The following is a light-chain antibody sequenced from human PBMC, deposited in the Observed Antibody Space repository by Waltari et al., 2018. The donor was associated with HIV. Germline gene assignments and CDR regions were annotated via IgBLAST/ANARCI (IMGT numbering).Light chain of an antibody. V-gene: IGLV3-21*02. CDR3: QVWDSSTEHPGVV. CDR1: NLGTHS. J-gene: IGLJ2*01. CDR2: DDY. Sequence: HLPTPPPSLSEAPGQTASITWCGNNLGTHSRHWYQQRPGQAPVLVVYDDYDRPSGIPERFSGSNSGNMATLTISRVEAGDEAVYYCQVWDSSTEHPGVVFGGGTKLTVL.